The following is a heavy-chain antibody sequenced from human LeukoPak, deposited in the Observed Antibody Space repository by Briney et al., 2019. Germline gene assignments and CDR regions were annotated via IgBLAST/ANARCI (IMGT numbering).Heavy chain of an antibody. D-gene: IGHD1-26*01. V-gene: IGHV4-59*01. CDR1: GGSISSYY. CDR2: IYYSGST. J-gene: IGHJ4*02. Sequence: ASETLSLTCTVSGGSISSYYWSWIRQPPGKGLKWIGYIYYSGSTNYNPSLKSRVTISVDTSKNQFSLKLSSVTAADTAVYYCAREPIVGATYFDYWGQGTLVTVSS. CDR3: AREPIVGATYFDY.